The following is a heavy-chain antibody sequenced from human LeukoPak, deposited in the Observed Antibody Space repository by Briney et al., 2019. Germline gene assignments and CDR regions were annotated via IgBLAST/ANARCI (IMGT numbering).Heavy chain of an antibody. CDR1: GYSISSGYY. Sequence: SETLSLTCTVSGYSISSGYYWGWIRQPPGKGLEWIGSIYYSGSTYYNPSLKSRVTISVDTSKNQFSLKLSSVTAADTAVYYCARAPHIVATIYYFDYWGQGTLVTVSS. V-gene: IGHV4-38-2*02. CDR3: ARAPHIVATIYYFDY. D-gene: IGHD5-12*01. CDR2: IYYSGST. J-gene: IGHJ4*02.